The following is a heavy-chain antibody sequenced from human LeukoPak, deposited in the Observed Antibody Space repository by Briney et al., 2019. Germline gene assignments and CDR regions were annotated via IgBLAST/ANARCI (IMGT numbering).Heavy chain of an antibody. D-gene: IGHD6-19*01. J-gene: IGHJ3*02. Sequence: GASVKVSCKASGYTFTSYGISWVRQAPGQGLEWMGWISAYNGNTNYAQKLQGRVTMTTDTSTSTAYMELRSLRSDDTAVYYCARDHARKLSSGWYDAFDIWGQGTMVTVSS. CDR1: GYTFTSYG. V-gene: IGHV1-18*01. CDR2: ISAYNGNT. CDR3: ARDHARKLSSGWYDAFDI.